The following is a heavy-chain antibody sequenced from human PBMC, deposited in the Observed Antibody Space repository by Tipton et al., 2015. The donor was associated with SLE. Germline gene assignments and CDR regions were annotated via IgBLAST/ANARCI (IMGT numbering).Heavy chain of an antibody. D-gene: IGHD1-26*01. J-gene: IGHJ3*02. CDR1: GFTFGDYS. Sequence: SLRLSCTSSGFTFGDYSMSWVRQAPGKGLEWVGFIRSKAYGGTTEYAASVKGRFTISRDDSKSIAYLQMNSLKTEDTAVYYCTRPGRDIRVDAFDIWGQGTMVTVSS. CDR2: IRSKAYGGTT. V-gene: IGHV3-49*04. CDR3: TRPGRDIRVDAFDI.